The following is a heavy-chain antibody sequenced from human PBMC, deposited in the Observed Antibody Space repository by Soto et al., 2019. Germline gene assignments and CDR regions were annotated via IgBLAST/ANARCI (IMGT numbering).Heavy chain of an antibody. CDR2: IYYSGST. CDR1: GGSISSYY. Sequence: QVQLQESGPGLVKPSETLSLTCTVSGGSISSYYWSWIRQPPGKGLEWIGYIYYSGSTNYNPSLKSRVTISVDTSKNQFSLKLSSVTAADTAVYYCARVRGSPSWFDPWGQGTLVTVSS. V-gene: IGHV4-59*01. CDR3: ARVRGSPSWFDP. D-gene: IGHD1-26*01. J-gene: IGHJ5*02.